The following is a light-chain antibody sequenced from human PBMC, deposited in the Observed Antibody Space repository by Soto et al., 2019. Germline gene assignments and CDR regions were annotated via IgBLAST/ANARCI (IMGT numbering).Light chain of an antibody. CDR2: GAS. Sequence: DIVLTQSPGTLSLSPGERATLSCRASQRISSSYLAWFQQKPGQSPRLLIYGASSRPTGIPDRFSGSGSGTDFTLAISRLEPEDFALYYCQQYNLYWTFGQGTKVEIK. CDR3: QQYNLYWT. J-gene: IGKJ1*01. CDR1: QRISSSY. V-gene: IGKV3-20*01.